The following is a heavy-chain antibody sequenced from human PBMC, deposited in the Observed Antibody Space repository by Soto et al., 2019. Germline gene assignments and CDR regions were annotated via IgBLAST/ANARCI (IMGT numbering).Heavy chain of an antibody. J-gene: IGHJ3*02. CDR2: IYPGDSDT. Sequence: GESLKISCKGSGYSFTSYWIGWVRQMPGKGLEWMGIIYPGDSDTRYSPSFQGQVTISADKSISTAYLQWSSLKASDTAMYYCARPRSSSWPYDAFDIWGQGKMVTVSS. V-gene: IGHV5-51*01. D-gene: IGHD6-13*01. CDR3: ARPRSSSWPYDAFDI. CDR1: GYSFTSYW.